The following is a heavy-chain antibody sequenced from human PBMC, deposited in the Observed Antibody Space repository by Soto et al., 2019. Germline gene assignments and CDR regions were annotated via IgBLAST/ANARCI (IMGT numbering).Heavy chain of an antibody. CDR3: ARGRGYGDYFYFDS. V-gene: IGHV3-74*01. Sequence: EVQLVESGGGLVQPGGSLRLSCAASGFTFSSYWIHWVRQAPGKGLVWVSRIGSDGSPTRYADSVKGRFTISRDNAKNPLYLQMSSLRAEDTAVYYCARGRGYGDYFYFDSWGQGTLVTVSS. CDR2: IGSDGSPT. J-gene: IGHJ4*02. CDR1: GFTFSSYW. D-gene: IGHD4-17*01.